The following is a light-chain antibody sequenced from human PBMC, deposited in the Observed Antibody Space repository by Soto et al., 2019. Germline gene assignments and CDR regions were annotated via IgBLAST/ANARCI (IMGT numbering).Light chain of an antibody. CDR2: EVN. CDR3: TSYAGGNNV. Sequence: QSALTQPPSASGSAGQSVTSSCTRTSSDVGGYNYVSWYQQHPGKVPKLMVYEVNKRPSGDPDRFSGSKSGNTASLTVSGLQAEDEADYYCTSYAGGNNVFGTGTKLTVL. CDR1: SSDVGGYNY. J-gene: IGLJ1*01. V-gene: IGLV2-8*01.